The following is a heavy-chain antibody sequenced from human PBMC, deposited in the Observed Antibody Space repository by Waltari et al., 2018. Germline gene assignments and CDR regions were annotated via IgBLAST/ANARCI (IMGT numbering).Heavy chain of an antibody. J-gene: IGHJ6*02. D-gene: IGHD3-10*01. CDR2: ISRRSTYI. V-gene: IGHV3-21*01. CDR3: SRARPLYGSGSYRHYYYGMDV. Sequence: EVQLVESGGGLVKPGESLRLSCAASGFTFSNYTLNWVRQAPGKGLDWVSSISRRSTYIYDPDSVGGRFTTSRDNAKNSLFLQMDSLGAEDTAVYYCSRARPLYGSGSYRHYYYGMDVWGQGSTVTVSS. CDR1: GFTFSNYT.